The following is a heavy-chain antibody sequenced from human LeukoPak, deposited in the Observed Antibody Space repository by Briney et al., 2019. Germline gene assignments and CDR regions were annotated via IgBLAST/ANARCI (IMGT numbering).Heavy chain of an antibody. V-gene: IGHV3-15*01. D-gene: IGHD1-26*01. CDR1: GFTFSNAW. CDR2: IKSKTDGGTT. J-gene: IGHJ4*02. CDR3: ATRTRVGARGPFDY. Sequence: PGGSLRLSCAASGFTFSNAWMSWVRQAPGKGLEWVGRIKSKTDGGTTDYAAPVKGRFTISRDDSKNTLYLQMNSLKTEDTAVYYCATRTRVGARGPFDYWGQGTLVTVSS.